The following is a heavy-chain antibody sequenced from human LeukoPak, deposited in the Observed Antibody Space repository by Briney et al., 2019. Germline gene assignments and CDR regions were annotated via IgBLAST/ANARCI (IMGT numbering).Heavy chain of an antibody. D-gene: IGHD3-16*01. V-gene: IGHV4-61*02. CDR2: MYTSGST. CDR1: GGSIRSGSYY. J-gene: IGHJ4*02. CDR3: VREGYDYGDY. Sequence: SETLSLTCSVFGGSIRSGSYYWSWIRQPAGKGLEWIGRMYTSGSTNYNPSLKSRVTISADTSKNQFSLRLTSVTAADTAVYYCVREGYDYGDYWGQGTLVTVSS.